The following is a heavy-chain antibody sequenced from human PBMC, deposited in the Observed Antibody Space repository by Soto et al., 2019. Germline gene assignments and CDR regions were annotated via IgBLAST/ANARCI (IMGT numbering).Heavy chain of an antibody. Sequence: SQTLSLTCAISGDSVSSNSAAWNWIRQSPSRGLEWLGRTYYRSKWYNDYAVSVKSRITINPDTSKNQFSLQLNSVTPEDTAVYYCARESPPTYYYGSGSYYKNAFDIWGQGTTVPVSS. J-gene: IGHJ3*02. CDR2: TYYRSKWYN. D-gene: IGHD3-10*01. CDR3: ARESPPTYYYGSGSYYKNAFDI. CDR1: GDSVSSNSAA. V-gene: IGHV6-1*01.